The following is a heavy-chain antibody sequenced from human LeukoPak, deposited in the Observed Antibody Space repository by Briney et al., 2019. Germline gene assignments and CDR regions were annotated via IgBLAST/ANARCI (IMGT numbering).Heavy chain of an antibody. V-gene: IGHV1-18*01. CDR1: GYTFTSYG. CDR2: ISAYNGNT. J-gene: IGHJ6*02. CDR3: ARRGSSSGWLDYYYGMDV. Sequence: ASVKVSCKASGYTFTSYGISWVRQAPGQGLEWMGWISAYNGNTNYAQKLQGRVTMTTDTSTSTAYMELRSLRSDDTAVYYCARRGSSSGWLDYYYGMDVWGQGTTVTVSS. D-gene: IGHD6-19*01.